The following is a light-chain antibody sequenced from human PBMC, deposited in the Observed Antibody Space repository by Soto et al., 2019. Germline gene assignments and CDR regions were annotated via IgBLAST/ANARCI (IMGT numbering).Light chain of an antibody. V-gene: IGLV2-11*01. J-gene: IGLJ1*01. Sequence: QSALTQPRSVSGSPGQSVTISCTGTSSDVGGYNYVSWYQQHPGKAPKLMIYDVSKRPSGVPDRFSGSKSGNTASLTISGLQAEDEADYYCCSYAGRYTSHYVFGTGTKLTVL. CDR1: SSDVGGYNY. CDR3: CSYAGRYTSHYV. CDR2: DVS.